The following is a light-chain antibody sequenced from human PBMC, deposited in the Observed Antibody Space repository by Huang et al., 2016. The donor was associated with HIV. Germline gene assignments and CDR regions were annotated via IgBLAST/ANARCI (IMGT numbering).Light chain of an antibody. Sequence: ENLMTQSPSTLSVSPGESATLSCRASQSVCKNLAWYQQKPGQASKLLIYGSSTRAAGIPGRFSGSGSGTEFTLTISSLQSEDFAVYYCQQYNTSPRTFGQGTRVGV. V-gene: IGKV3-15*01. CDR2: GSS. CDR3: QQYNTSPRT. CDR1: QSVCKN. J-gene: IGKJ1*01.